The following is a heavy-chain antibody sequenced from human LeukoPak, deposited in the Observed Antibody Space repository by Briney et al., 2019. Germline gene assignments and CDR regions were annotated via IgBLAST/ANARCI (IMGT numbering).Heavy chain of an antibody. J-gene: IGHJ4*02. CDR3: ARGGWYRDFDY. D-gene: IGHD6-19*01. V-gene: IGHV4-34*01. CDR2: INHSGST. CDR1: GGSFSGYY. Sequence: SETLSLTCAVYGGSFSGYYWSWIRQPPGKGLEWIGEINHSGSTNYNPSLKSRVTISVDTSKNQFSLKLSSVTAADTAGYYCARGGWYRDFDYWGQGTLVTVSS.